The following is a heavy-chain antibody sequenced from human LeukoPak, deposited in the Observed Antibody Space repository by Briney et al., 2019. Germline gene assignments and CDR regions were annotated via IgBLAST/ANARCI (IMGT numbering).Heavy chain of an antibody. CDR2: INPNSGGT. CDR3: ARDLGGADYVWGSYRPVGFDY. CDR1: GYTFTGYY. V-gene: IGHV1-2*04. J-gene: IGHJ4*02. D-gene: IGHD3-16*02. Sequence: VKVSFKASGYTFTGYYVHRVRQAPGQGLEWMGWINPNSGGTNYAQKFQGWVTMTTDTSTSTAYMELRSLRSDDTAVYYCARDLGGADYVWGSYRPVGFDYWGQGTLVTVSS.